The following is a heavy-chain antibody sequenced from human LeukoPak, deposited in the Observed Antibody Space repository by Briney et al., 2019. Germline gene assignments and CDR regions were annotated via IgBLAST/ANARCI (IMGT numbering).Heavy chain of an antibody. J-gene: IGHJ3*02. CDR1: GGSISTYY. CDR3: ATWSRGYDSSGCCAFDI. D-gene: IGHD3-22*01. Sequence: SETLSLTCTLSGGSISTYYWSWVRQPPGKGLEWIGYIYYSGSTNYNPSLKSRVTMSLHTSKNQFSLNLTSLTAADTAVYYCATWSRGYDSSGCCAFDIWGQGTMVIVSS. V-gene: IGHV4-59*12. CDR2: IYYSGST.